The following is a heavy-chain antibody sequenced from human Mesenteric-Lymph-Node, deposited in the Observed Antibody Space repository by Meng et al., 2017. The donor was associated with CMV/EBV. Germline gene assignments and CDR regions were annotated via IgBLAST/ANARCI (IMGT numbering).Heavy chain of an antibody. J-gene: IGHJ4*02. V-gene: IGHV3-9*01. CDR2: IDWNSGAI. Sequence: GGSLRLSCTASGFPFEDYAMHWVRQVPGKGLEWVSGIDWNSGAIGYAASVKGRFTISRDNAKNSLYLQMNSLRTEDTALYYCAKDKDVDYASPLFFDYWGQGTAVTVSS. D-gene: IGHD2-2*01. CDR1: GFPFEDYA. CDR3: AKDKDVDYASPLFFDY.